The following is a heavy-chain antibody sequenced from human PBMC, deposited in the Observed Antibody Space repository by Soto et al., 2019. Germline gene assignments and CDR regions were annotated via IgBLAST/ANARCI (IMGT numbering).Heavy chain of an antibody. CDR2: ISVTSGSI. CDR1: GFTFRDFA. V-gene: IGHV3-48*02. Sequence: EVQLVESGGGLVQPGGSLRISCAASGFTFRDFALNWVRQAPGKGLEWISYISVTSGSIFYADSVKGRFTISRDDRRNLLYLQMNTLREEDTAVYFCVRDHIWAFDFWGRGTMVTVSS. J-gene: IGHJ3*01. D-gene: IGHD2-21*01. CDR3: VRDHIWAFDF.